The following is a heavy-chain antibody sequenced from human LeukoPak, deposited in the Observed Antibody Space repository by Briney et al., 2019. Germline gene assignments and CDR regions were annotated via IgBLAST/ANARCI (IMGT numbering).Heavy chain of an antibody. CDR2: INPNSGGT. Sequence: GASVKVSCKASGYTFTGYYMHWVRQAPGQGLEWMGWINPNSGGTNYAQKFQGRVTMTRDTSISTAYMELSRLRSDDTAVYYCARDGLVLEWLFNYWGQGTLVTVSS. J-gene: IGHJ4*02. CDR1: GYTFTGYY. CDR3: ARDGLVLEWLFNY. D-gene: IGHD3-3*01. V-gene: IGHV1-2*02.